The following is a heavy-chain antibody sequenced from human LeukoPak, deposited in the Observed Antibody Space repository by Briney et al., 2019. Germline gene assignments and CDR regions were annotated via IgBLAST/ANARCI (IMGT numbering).Heavy chain of an antibody. CDR1: GFTVSTNY. Sequence: GGSLRLSCAASGFTVSTNYMSWVRQAPGKGLEWVSVIYSGGFTYYADSVKGRFTISRDNSKNTLYLQMNSLRAEDTAVYYCAKDLLYYYGSGSYYGYFDYWGQGTLVTVSS. CDR3: AKDLLYYYGSGSYYGYFDY. J-gene: IGHJ4*02. D-gene: IGHD3-10*01. CDR2: IYSGGFT. V-gene: IGHV3-53*05.